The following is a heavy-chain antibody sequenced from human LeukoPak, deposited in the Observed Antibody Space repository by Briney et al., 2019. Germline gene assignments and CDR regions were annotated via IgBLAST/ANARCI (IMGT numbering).Heavy chain of an antibody. D-gene: IGHD4-11*01. CDR1: GFTFSSYW. CDR2: INSDGSST. V-gene: IGHV3-74*01. Sequence: GGSLRLSCAASGFTFSSYWMHWVRQAPGKGLVWVSRINSDGSSTSYADSVKGRFTISRDNAKNTLYLQMNSLRAEDTAVYYCARGEDYTKFDYWGQGTLVTVSS. J-gene: IGHJ4*02. CDR3: ARGEDYTKFDY.